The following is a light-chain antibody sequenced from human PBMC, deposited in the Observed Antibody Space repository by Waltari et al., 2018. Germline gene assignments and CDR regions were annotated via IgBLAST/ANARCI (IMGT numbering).Light chain of an antibody. J-gene: IGKJ1*01. CDR2: WAS. CDR1: QSVLYTPNDKNY. Sequence: CKSSQSVLYTPNDKNYLAWYQQKPGQPPKLLIYWASTREFGVPDRFSGSGSGTDFTLTISSLQAEDVAVYYCQQYYNPPLTFGQGTKVELK. V-gene: IGKV4-1*01. CDR3: QQYYNPPLT.